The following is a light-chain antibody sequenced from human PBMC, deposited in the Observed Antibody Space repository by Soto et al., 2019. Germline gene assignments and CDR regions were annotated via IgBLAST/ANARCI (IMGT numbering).Light chain of an antibody. J-gene: IGLJ1*01. CDR1: STDVGGYNY. Sequence: QSALTQPPSAAGSPGQSVTISCTGTSTDVGGYNYVSWYQQYPGKAPKLMIFEVNSRPSGVSNRFSGSKSDNTASLTISGLQTEDEADYYCSSFSRSSTPYVFGTGTKLTVL. CDR3: SSFSRSSTPYV. V-gene: IGLV2-14*01. CDR2: EVN.